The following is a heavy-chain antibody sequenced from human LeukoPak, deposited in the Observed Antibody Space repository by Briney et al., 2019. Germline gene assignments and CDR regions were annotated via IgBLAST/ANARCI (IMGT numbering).Heavy chain of an antibody. Sequence: PSETLSLTCAVYGGSFSGYYWSWIRQPPGKGREWIGEINHSGSTNYNPSLKSRVTISVDTSKNQFSLKLSSVTAADTAVYYCARVPKYYYDSSGYYPRDYWGQGTLVTVSS. CDR3: ARVPKYYYDSSGYYPRDY. J-gene: IGHJ4*02. CDR2: INHSGST. D-gene: IGHD3-22*01. CDR1: GGSFSGYY. V-gene: IGHV4-34*01.